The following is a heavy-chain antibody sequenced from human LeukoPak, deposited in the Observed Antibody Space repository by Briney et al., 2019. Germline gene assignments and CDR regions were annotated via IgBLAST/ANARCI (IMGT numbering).Heavy chain of an antibody. CDR3: AKDHYDILTGYYPDAFDI. D-gene: IGHD3-9*01. CDR1: GFTFSSYA. Sequence: PGGSLRLSYAASGFTFSSYAMSWVRQAPGKGLEWVSAISGSGGSTYYADSVKGRFTISRDNSKNTLYLQMNSLRAEDTAVYYCAKDHYDILTGYYPDAFDIWGQGTMVTVSS. J-gene: IGHJ3*02. CDR2: ISGSGGST. V-gene: IGHV3-23*01.